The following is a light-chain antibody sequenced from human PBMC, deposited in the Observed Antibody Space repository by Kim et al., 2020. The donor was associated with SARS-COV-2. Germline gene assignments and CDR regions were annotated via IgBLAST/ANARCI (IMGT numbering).Light chain of an antibody. J-gene: IGKJ1*01. CDR2: GAS. CDR1: QSISSSY. Sequence: PGERVTLSCRASQSISSSYLTWYQHKPGQAPRLLIYGASTRATGIPARFSGSGSGTDFTLTISSLQPEDFAVYYCQQDYNLPWTFGHGTKV. V-gene: IGKV3D-7*01. CDR3: QQDYNLPWT.